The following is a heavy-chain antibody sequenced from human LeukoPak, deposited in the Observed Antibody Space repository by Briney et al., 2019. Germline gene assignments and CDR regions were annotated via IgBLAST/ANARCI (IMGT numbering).Heavy chain of an antibody. V-gene: IGHV6-1*01. Sequence: WVRQAPGQGLEWMGRTYYRSKWYNDYAVSVKSRITINPDTSKNQFSLQLNSVTPEDTAVYYCARDRRAVASTGFDYWGQGTLVTVSS. CDR2: TYYRSKWYN. J-gene: IGHJ4*02. D-gene: IGHD6-19*01. CDR3: ARDRRAVASTGFDY.